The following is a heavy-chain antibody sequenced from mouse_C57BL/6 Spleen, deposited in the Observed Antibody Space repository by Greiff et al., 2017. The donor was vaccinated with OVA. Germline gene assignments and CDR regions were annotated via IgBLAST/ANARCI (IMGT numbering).Heavy chain of an antibody. J-gene: IGHJ1*03. V-gene: IGHV1-53*01. CDR1: GYTFTSYW. CDR3: ARDRGNDENWYFDV. D-gene: IGHD2-2*01. Sequence: VQLQQPGTELVKPGASVKLSCKASGYTFTSYWMHWVKQRPGQGLEWIGNINPSNGGTNYNEKFKSKATLTVDKSSSTAYMQLSSLTSEDSAVYYGARDRGNDENWYFDVWGTGTTVTVSS. CDR2: INPSNGGT.